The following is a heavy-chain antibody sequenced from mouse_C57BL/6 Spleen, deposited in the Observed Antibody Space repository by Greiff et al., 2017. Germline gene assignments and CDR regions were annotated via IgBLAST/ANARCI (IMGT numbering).Heavy chain of an antibody. J-gene: IGHJ3*01. CDR2: IYPGSGST. CDR3: ARYYDYDVAWFAY. Sequence: VKLQQPGAELVKPGASVKMSCKASGYTFTSYWITWVKQRPGQGLEWIGDIYPGSGSTNYNEKFKSKATLTVNTSSSTAYMQLSSLTSEDSAVYYCARYYDYDVAWFAYWGQGTLVTVSA. V-gene: IGHV1-55*01. CDR1: GYTFTSYW. D-gene: IGHD2-4*01.